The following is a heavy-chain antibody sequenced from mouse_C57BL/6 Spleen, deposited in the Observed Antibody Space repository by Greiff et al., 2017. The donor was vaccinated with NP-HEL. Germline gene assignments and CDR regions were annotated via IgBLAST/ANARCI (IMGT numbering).Heavy chain of an antibody. CDR1: GFTFSNYW. CDR2: IRLKSDNYAT. CDR3: TGDGRYAMDY. V-gene: IGHV6-3*01. J-gene: IGHJ4*01. Sequence: EVKLMESGGGLVQPGGSMKLSCVASGFTFSNYWMNWVRQSPEKGLEWVAQIRLKSDNYATHYAESVKGRFTISRDDSKSSVYLQMNNLRAEDTGIYYCTGDGRYAMDYWGQGTSVTVSS. D-gene: IGHD2-3*01.